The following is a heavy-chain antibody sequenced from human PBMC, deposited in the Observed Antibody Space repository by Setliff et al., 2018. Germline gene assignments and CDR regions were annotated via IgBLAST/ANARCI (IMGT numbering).Heavy chain of an antibody. CDR3: ALTTLSLCSGGNCPNALDI. J-gene: IGHJ3*02. D-gene: IGHD2-15*01. Sequence: GASVKVSCKASGYTFSDYGISWVRLAPGQGLEWMGWISGFNGVAKYAQNFQDRVTMATDTSTNMAYMELRSLRSDDTAIYFCALTTLSLCSGGNCPNALDIWGQGTLVTVS. V-gene: IGHV1-18*01. CDR1: GYTFSDYG. CDR2: ISGFNGVA.